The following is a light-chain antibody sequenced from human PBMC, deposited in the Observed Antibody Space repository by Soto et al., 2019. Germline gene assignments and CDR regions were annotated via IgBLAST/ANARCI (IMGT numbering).Light chain of an antibody. CDR1: QSVGKN. Sequence: EVVMTQSPVILSVSPGERATLSCRASQSVGKNLAWYQQRPGQAPRLLIPGASARPSGVPARFSGSGSGTDFTLTIISLQSDDFAVYYCQQYSDSPITCGPGTTVDLK. CDR2: GAS. CDR3: QQYSDSPIT. V-gene: IGKV3-15*01. J-gene: IGKJ3*01.